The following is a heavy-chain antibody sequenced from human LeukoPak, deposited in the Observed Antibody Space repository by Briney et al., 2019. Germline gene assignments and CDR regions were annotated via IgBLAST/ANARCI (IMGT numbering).Heavy chain of an antibody. V-gene: IGHV4-30-2*01. Sequence: PSETLSLTCTVSGGSISSGGYYWSWIRQPPGKGLEWIGYIYHSGSTYYNPSLKSRVTISVDTSKNQFSLKLSSVTAADTAVYYCARQPPYYYGSGSYSAFDIWGQGTMVTVSS. CDR1: GGSISSGGYY. D-gene: IGHD3-10*01. CDR3: ARQPPYYYGSGSYSAFDI. J-gene: IGHJ3*02. CDR2: IYHSGST.